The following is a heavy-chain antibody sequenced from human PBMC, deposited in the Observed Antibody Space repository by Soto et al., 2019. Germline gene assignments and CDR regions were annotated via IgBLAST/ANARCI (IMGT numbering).Heavy chain of an antibody. Sequence: ASVKVSCKASGYTFTSQNMHWVRQAPGQGLEWMGVINPSIGTTTYAQKFQGRVTMTSDTSTSSVYMEVSSLRSEDTAVYYCISTFGARFHYWGQGTLVTVSS. CDR2: INPSIGTT. D-gene: IGHD1-26*01. CDR3: ISTFGARFHY. J-gene: IGHJ4*02. CDR1: GYTFTSQN. V-gene: IGHV1-46*03.